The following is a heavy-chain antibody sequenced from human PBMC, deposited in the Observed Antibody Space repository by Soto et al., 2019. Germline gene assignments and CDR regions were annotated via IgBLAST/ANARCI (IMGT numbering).Heavy chain of an antibody. Sequence: GGSLRLSCAASGFTFSIYEMKWVRQAPGKGLEWVSYISSSGSTIYYADSVKGRFTISRDNAKNSLYLQMNSLRAEDTAVYYCARDRCSGYDLSYWGQGTLVTVSS. J-gene: IGHJ4*02. CDR2: ISSSGSTI. CDR1: GFTFSIYE. D-gene: IGHD5-12*01. V-gene: IGHV3-48*03. CDR3: ARDRCSGYDLSY.